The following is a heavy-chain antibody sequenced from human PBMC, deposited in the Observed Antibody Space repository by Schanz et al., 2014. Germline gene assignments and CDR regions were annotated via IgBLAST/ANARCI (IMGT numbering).Heavy chain of an antibody. CDR1: GFPFSDYF. CDR2: IGNGGVTI. Sequence: VQLVESGGGVVQPGGSLRLSCTASGFPFSDYFMAWIRQPPGRGLEWVSYIGNGGVTIYYADSVKGRFTISRDNSKNSLYLQMNSRRAEDTAVYYCARIGGSVFDYWAQGTLVTVSS. CDR3: ARIGGSVFDY. V-gene: IGHV3-11*01. J-gene: IGHJ4*02. D-gene: IGHD3-10*01.